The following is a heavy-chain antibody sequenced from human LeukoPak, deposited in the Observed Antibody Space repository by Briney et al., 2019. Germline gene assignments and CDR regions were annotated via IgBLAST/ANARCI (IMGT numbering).Heavy chain of an antibody. CDR3: ARGGSLYDASYYYYLDV. V-gene: IGHV3-13*01. Sequence: GGSLRLSCATSGFTFRNYDMHWVRQASGKGLEWVSAIDTAGDRSYPVSVKGGFTISRENAKSSLYLQMNNLRAGDTAVYYCARGGSLYDASYYYYLDVWGKGTRVTVSS. CDR1: GFTFRNYD. D-gene: IGHD2/OR15-2a*01. J-gene: IGHJ6*03. CDR2: IDTAGDR.